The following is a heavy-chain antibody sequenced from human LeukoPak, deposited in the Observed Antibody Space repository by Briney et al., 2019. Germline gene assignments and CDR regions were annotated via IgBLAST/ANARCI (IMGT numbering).Heavy chain of an antibody. J-gene: IGHJ4*02. Sequence: PSQTLSLTCTVSSGSIRSSSYYWGWIRQPPGKGLERIGSINYRRSTYYNPSLKSRVAIAVATSKNQFSLNLSSVTATDTAVYYCARHWAAGDFDYWGQGTLVTVSS. CDR1: SGSIRSSSYY. CDR3: ARHWAAGDFDY. D-gene: IGHD6-13*01. V-gene: IGHV4-39*01. CDR2: INYRRST.